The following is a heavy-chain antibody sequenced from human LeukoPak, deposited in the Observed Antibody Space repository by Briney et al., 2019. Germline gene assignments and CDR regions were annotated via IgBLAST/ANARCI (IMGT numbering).Heavy chain of an antibody. CDR1: GFTFSSYA. J-gene: IGHJ4*02. Sequence: PGGSLRLSCSASGFTFSSYAMQWVRQARGKGLEYVSGISSNGVFTYYADSVKGRFTISRDNSKNTLYVQMSSVRVEDTAVYYCARGTAARPDSGHDYWGQGTLVTVSS. V-gene: IGHV3-64*05. CDR2: ISSNGVFT. CDR3: ARGTAARPDSGHDY. D-gene: IGHD6-6*01.